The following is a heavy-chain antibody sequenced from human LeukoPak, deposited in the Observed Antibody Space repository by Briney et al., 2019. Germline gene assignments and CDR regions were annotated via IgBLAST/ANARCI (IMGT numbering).Heavy chain of an antibody. D-gene: IGHD6-13*01. CDR2: ISAYNGNT. Sequence: ASVKVSCKASGYTFTSYGIRWVRQAPGQGLEWMGWISAYNGNTNYAQKLQGRVTMTRDTSITTAYMELSRLRSDDTAVYYCARVKGSSWYMTWFDPWGEGDLVTVSS. J-gene: IGHJ5*02. V-gene: IGHV1-18*01. CDR3: ARVKGSSWYMTWFDP. CDR1: GYTFTSYG.